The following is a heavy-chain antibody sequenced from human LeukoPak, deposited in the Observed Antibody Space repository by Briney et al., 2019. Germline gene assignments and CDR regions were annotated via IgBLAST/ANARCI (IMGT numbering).Heavy chain of an antibody. CDR1: GFTFSNNA. D-gene: IGHD3-16*01. Sequence: PGGSLRHSCAASGFTFSNNAMSWVRQAPGKGLEWVSAVSASAVSTYYADSVKGRFTISRDNSNNTLYLQMNSLRVEDTAVYYCAKSKSTGLYDSFAYLFDSWGQGTLVTVSS. CDR2: VSASAVST. V-gene: IGHV3-23*01. J-gene: IGHJ4*02. CDR3: AKSKSTGLYDSFAYLFDS.